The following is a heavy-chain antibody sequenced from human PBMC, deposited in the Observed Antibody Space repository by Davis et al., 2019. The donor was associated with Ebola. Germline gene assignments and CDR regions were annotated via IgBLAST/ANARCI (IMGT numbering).Heavy chain of an antibody. CDR2: IKQDGSEK. CDR3: ARVGWNEYYAMDV. V-gene: IGHV3-7*03. J-gene: IGHJ6*02. D-gene: IGHD1-1*01. CDR1: GFSFSTYW. Sequence: PGGSLRLSCAASGFSFSTYWMSWVRQAPGKGLEWVANIKQDGSEKYYVDSVKGRFTISRDNAKNSLYLQMNSLRAEDTAVYYCARVGWNEYYAMDVWGQGTTVTVSS.